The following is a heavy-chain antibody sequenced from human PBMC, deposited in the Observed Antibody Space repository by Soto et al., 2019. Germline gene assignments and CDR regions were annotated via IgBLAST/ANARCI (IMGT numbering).Heavy chain of an antibody. Sequence: PSETLSLTCTVSGGSISSGGYYWSWIRQHPGKGLEWIGYIYYSGSTYYNPSLKSRVTISVDTSKNQFSLKLSSVTAADTAVYYCARVSLVLRFLEWFGYCGMDVWGQGTTVTVSS. V-gene: IGHV4-31*03. J-gene: IGHJ6*02. CDR1: GGSISSGGYY. CDR3: ARVSLVLRFLEWFGYCGMDV. CDR2: IYYSGST. D-gene: IGHD3-3*01.